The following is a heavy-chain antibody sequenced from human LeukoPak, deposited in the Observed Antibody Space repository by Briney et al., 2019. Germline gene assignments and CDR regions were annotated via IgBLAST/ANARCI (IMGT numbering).Heavy chain of an antibody. J-gene: IGHJ4*02. Sequence: GFTXXGSXXXWVRQAXGKGXXWVGRIRSKANSYATAYAASVKGRFTISRDDSKNTAYLQMNSLKTEDTAVYYCTRHNVDRPYWGQGTLVTVSS. CDR1: GFTXXGSX. CDR2: IRSKANSYAT. D-gene: IGHD3-22*01. CDR3: TRHNVDRPY. V-gene: IGHV3-73*01.